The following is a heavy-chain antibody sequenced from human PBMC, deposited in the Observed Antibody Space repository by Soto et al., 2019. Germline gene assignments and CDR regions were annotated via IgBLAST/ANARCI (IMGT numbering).Heavy chain of an antibody. Sequence: QVQLVQSGVEVKKPGASVKVSCKASGYTFTSYGIGWVRQAPGQGLEWMGWITVNSGNTNYPQKLQGRVTMTTDTSTSTAYMELRSLTADDPAVYSCGGGSGGGWYYCDYCGQGTRVTVSS. D-gene: IGHD6-19*01. J-gene: IGHJ4*02. CDR3: GGGSGGGWYYCDY. V-gene: IGHV1-18*01. CDR1: GYTFTSYG. CDR2: ITVNSGNT.